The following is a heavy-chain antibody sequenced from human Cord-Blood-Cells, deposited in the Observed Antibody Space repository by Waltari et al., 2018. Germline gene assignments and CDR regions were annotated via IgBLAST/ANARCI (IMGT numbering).Heavy chain of an antibody. V-gene: IGHV1-69*01. D-gene: IGHD3-10*01. Sequence: QVQLVQSGAEVKKPGSSVKVSCKASGGTFSSYAISWVGQAPGQGLEWMGGIIPIFVTANYAQKFQGRVTITADESTSTAYMELSSLRSEDTAVYYCARDFGGSGSYYFDYWGQGTLVTVSS. CDR2: IIPIFVTA. CDR1: GGTFSSYA. CDR3: ARDFGGSGSYYFDY. J-gene: IGHJ4*02.